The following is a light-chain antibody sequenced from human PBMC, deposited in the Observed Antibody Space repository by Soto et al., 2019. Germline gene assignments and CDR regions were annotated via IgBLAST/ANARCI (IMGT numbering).Light chain of an antibody. CDR2: EVT. CDR1: SSDVGGYNY. J-gene: IGLJ1*01. Sequence: QSALTQPASVSGSPGQSITISCTGTSSDVGGYNYVSWHQQHPGKAPKLMIYEVTNRPSWVSSRFSGSKSDNTASLTISGLQAEDEADYFFSSYTSSTTLVFGTGTKLTVL. V-gene: IGLV2-14*01. CDR3: SSYTSSTTLV.